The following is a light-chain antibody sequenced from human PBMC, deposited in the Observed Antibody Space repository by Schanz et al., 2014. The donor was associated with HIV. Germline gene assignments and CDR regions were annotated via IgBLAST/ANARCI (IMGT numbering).Light chain of an antibody. CDR1: SMAFSSSNF. CDR2: DVT. CDR3: STYTTSKTWV. Sequence: QSALTQPTSVSGSPGQSITISCTGASMAFSSSNFVSWYQQHPGEAPRLIIYDVTSRPSGVSARFSASKTGETASLTISGLQAEDEAEYYCSTYTTSKTWVFGGGTQLTVL. V-gene: IGLV2-14*03. J-gene: IGLJ7*01.